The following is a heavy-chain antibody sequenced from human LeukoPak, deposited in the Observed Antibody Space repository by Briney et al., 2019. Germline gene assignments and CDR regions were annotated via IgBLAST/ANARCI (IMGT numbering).Heavy chain of an antibody. D-gene: IGHD2-2*01. CDR2: IIPIFGTA. CDR3: ARGYCSSTSCYPITIHSH. Sequence: SVKVSCKASGGTFSIYAISWVRQAPGQGLEWMGGIIPIFGTANYAQKFQGRVTITADESTSTAYMELSGLRSEDTAVYYCARGYCSSTSCYPITIHSHWGQGTLVTVSS. J-gene: IGHJ4*02. CDR1: GGTFSIYA. V-gene: IGHV1-69*01.